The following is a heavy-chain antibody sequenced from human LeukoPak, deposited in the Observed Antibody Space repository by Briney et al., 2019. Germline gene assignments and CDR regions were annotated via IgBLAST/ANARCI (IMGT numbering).Heavy chain of an antibody. J-gene: IGHJ4*02. D-gene: IGHD3-16*01. CDR1: GYSFIDYY. CDR2: INPKNGGT. Sequence: GASVKVSCKASGYSFIDYYIQWVRQAPGQGLELVGWINPKNGGTHYAQNLRGRVTMTSDTSISTLYMELTTLRSDDTAVFYCARDMMHGVMGYWGQGTLVTVSS. V-gene: IGHV1-2*02. CDR3: ARDMMHGVMGY.